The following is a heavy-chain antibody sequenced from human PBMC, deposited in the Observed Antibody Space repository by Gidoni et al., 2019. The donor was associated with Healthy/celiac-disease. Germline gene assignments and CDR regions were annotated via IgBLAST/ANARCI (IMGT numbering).Heavy chain of an antibody. CDR3: AKMGCSSTSCYPPYYYYYGMDV. Sequence: QVQLVESGGGVVQPGRSLRLSCAASGFTFSSYGMHWVRQAPGKGLEWVAVISYDGSNKYYSDSVKGRFTISRDNSKNTLYLQMNSLRAEDTAVYYCAKMGCSSTSCYPPYYYYYGMDVWGQGTTVTVSS. J-gene: IGHJ6*02. CDR1: GFTFSSYG. V-gene: IGHV3-30*18. CDR2: ISYDGSNK. D-gene: IGHD2-2*01.